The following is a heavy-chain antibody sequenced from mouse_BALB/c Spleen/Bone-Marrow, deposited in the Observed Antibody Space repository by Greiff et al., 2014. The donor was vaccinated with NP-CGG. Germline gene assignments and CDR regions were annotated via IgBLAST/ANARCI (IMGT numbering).Heavy chain of an antibody. CDR1: GFAFSSYD. Sequence: VQLKESGGGLVKPGGSLKLSCAASGFAFSSYDMSWVRQTPEKRLEWVAYISSGGGSTYYPDTVKGRFTTSRDNAKNTLYLQMSSLKSEDTVMYYCARHEDGYYDAMDYWGQGTSVTVSS. CDR3: ARHEDGYYDAMDY. D-gene: IGHD2-3*01. CDR2: ISSGGGST. V-gene: IGHV5-12-1*01. J-gene: IGHJ4*01.